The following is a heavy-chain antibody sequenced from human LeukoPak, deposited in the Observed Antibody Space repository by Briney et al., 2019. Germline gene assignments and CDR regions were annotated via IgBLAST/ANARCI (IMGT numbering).Heavy chain of an antibody. CDR1: GFTFSSYW. D-gene: IGHD2-15*01. V-gene: IGHV3-74*03. Sequence: GGSLRLSCAVSGFTFSSYWMHWVRQAPGEGLVWVSRMNSDGSSTTYADSVKGRFTISRDNSKNTLYLQMNSLRAEDTAVYYCAKGGYCSGGSCYSTYWGQGTLVTVSS. CDR3: AKGGYCSGGSCYSTY. CDR2: MNSDGSST. J-gene: IGHJ4*02.